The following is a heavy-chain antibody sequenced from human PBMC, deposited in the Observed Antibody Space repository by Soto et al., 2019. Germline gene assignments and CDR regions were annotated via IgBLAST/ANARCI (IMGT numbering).Heavy chain of an antibody. V-gene: IGHV3-21*01. D-gene: IGHD6-6*01. CDR1: GFTFSSYS. J-gene: IGHJ4*02. Sequence: EVQLVESGGGLVKPGGSLRLSCAASGFTFSSYSMNWVRQAPGKGLEWVSSISSSSSYIYYADSVKGRFTISRDHAKNSLYLQMNSLRADDTAVYYCARVGGQLVPVFDYWGQGTLVTVSS. CDR2: ISSSSSYI. CDR3: ARVGGQLVPVFDY.